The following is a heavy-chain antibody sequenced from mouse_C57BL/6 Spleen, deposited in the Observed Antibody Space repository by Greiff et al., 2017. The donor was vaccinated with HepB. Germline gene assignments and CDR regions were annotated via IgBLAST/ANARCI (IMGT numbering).Heavy chain of an antibody. D-gene: IGHD2-4*01. Sequence: EVKVVESGGGLVKPGGSLKLSCAASGFTFSDYGMHWVRQAPEKGLEWVAYISSGSSTIYYADTVKGRFTISRYNAKNTLFLQMPSLRSEDTAMYYCARPRDYDYDGYYAMDYWGQGTSVTVSS. CDR3: ARPRDYDYDGYYAMDY. CDR1: GFTFSDYG. V-gene: IGHV5-17*01. CDR2: ISSGSSTI. J-gene: IGHJ4*01.